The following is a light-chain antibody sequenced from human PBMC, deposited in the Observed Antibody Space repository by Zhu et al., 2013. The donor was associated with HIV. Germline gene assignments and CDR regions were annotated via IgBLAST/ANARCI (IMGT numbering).Light chain of an antibody. V-gene: IGKV3-15*01. Sequence: EIVMTQSPATLSVSPGERATLSCRASQSVSSNLAWYQQKPGHAPRLIIYGASTRATGIPARFSGSGSETEFTLTISRLEPEDSAVYYCQQYGSSPPYTFGQGTKLEIK. CDR2: GAS. CDR3: QQYGSSPPYT. CDR1: QSVSSN. J-gene: IGKJ2*01.